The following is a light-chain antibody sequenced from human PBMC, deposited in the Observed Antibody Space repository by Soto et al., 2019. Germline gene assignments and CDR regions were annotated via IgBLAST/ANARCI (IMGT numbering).Light chain of an antibody. Sequence: QSVLTQPPSASGTPGQRVTISCSGSSSNIGSNTVNWYQQLPGTAPKLLIYSNNQRPSGVPDRFSGSKSGTLASLAISGLQSEDEADYYCAAWDDSLNGWVFGGGTKLTVL. CDR1: SSNIGSNT. CDR2: SNN. J-gene: IGLJ3*02. V-gene: IGLV1-44*01. CDR3: AAWDDSLNGWV.